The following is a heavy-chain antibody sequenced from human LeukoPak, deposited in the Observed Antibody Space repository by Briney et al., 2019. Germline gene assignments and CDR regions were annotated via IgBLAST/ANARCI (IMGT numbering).Heavy chain of an antibody. J-gene: IGHJ5*02. CDR1: GYTFTSYG. V-gene: IGHV1-18*04. CDR2: ISAYNGNT. D-gene: IGHD3-10*01. CDR3: AGLLWFGEYPPRWFDP. Sequence: ASVKVSCKASGYTFTSYGISWVRQAPGQGLEWMGWISAYNGNTNYAQKLQGRVTMTTDTSTSTAYMELRSLRSDDTAVYYCAGLLWFGEYPPRWFDPWGQGTLVTVSS.